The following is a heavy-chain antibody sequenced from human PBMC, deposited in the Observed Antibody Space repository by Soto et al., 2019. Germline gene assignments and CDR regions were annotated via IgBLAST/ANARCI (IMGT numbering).Heavy chain of an antibody. CDR3: AREEWTSRTFDY. CDR1: GFTFSSYA. CDR2: ISYDGSNK. V-gene: IGHV3-30-3*01. Sequence: GGSLRLSCAASGFTFSSYAMHWVRQAPGKGLEWVAVISYDGSNKYYADSVKGRFTISRDNSKNTLYLQMNSLRAEDTAVYYCAREEWTSRTFDYWGQGTLVTVS. D-gene: IGHD3-3*01. J-gene: IGHJ4*02.